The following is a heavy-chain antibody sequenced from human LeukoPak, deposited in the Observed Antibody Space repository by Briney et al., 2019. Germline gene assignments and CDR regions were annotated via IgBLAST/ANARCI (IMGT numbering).Heavy chain of an antibody. Sequence: GGSLRLSCAASGFTFSSYSMNWVRQAPGKGLEWVSYISSSSSTIYYADSVKGRFTISRDNAKNSLYLQMNSLRAEDTAVYYCARVGGDIVLMVYAMAFDYWGQGTLVTVSS. CDR2: ISSSSSTI. D-gene: IGHD2-8*01. V-gene: IGHV3-48*04. CDR1: GFTFSSYS. J-gene: IGHJ4*02. CDR3: ARVGGDIVLMVYAMAFDY.